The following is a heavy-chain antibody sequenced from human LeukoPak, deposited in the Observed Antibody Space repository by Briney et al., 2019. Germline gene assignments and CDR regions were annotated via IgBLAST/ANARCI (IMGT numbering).Heavy chain of an antibody. CDR1: GFTFSSYG. J-gene: IGHJ5*02. Sequence: GGSLRLSCAASGFTFSSYGMHWVRQAPGKGLEWVAFIRSDGNNKFYADSLKGRFTVSRDNSRNNVYLQMNSLRIEDTAVYYCARDTGDYYDSSGYYYAGWFDPWGQGNLVTVSS. D-gene: IGHD3-22*01. CDR2: IRSDGNNK. CDR3: ARDTGDYYDSSGYYYAGWFDP. V-gene: IGHV3-30*02.